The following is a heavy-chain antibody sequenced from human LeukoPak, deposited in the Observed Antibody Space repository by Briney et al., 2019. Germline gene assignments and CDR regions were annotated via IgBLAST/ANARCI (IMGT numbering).Heavy chain of an antibody. CDR2: IYSGGST. D-gene: IGHD3-3*01. V-gene: IGHV3-66*01. CDR3: ARRPVYYDFWSGYYREVQDAFDI. Sequence: GGSLRLSCAASGFTVSSNYMSWVRQAPGNGLEWVSVIYSGGSTYYADSVKGRFTISRDNSKNTLYLQMNSLRAEDTAVYYCARRPVYYDFWSGYYREVQDAFDIWGQGTMVTVSS. CDR1: GFTVSSNY. J-gene: IGHJ3*02.